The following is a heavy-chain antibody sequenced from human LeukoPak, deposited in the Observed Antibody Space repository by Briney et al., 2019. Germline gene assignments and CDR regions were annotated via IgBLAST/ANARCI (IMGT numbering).Heavy chain of an antibody. CDR1: GGTFSSYA. CDR3: ARLPDYGDYGDDY. CDR2: IIPIFGTA. Sequence: SVKVSCKASGGTFSSYAISWVRQAPGQGLEWMRGIIPIFGTANYAQKFQGRVTITADESTSTAYMELSSLRSEDTAVYYCARLPDYGDYGDDYWGQGTLVTVSS. D-gene: IGHD4-17*01. V-gene: IGHV1-69*01. J-gene: IGHJ4*02.